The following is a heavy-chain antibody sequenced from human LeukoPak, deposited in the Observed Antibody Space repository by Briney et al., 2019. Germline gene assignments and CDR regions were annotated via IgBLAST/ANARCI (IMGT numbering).Heavy chain of an antibody. D-gene: IGHD3-10*01. V-gene: IGHV3-11*01. CDR1: GFTFSDYY. Sequence: GGSLRLSCAASGFTFSDYYMSWIRQAPGKGLEWVSYISSSGSTIYYADSVKGRFTISRDNAKNSLYLQMNSLRAEDTAAYYCARALLWFGESSSDAFDIWGQGTMVTVSS. J-gene: IGHJ3*02. CDR2: ISSSGSTI. CDR3: ARALLWFGESSSDAFDI.